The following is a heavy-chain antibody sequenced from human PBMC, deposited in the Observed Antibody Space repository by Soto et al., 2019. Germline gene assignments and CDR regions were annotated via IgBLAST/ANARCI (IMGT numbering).Heavy chain of an antibody. CDR3: AAGLYFFDY. Sequence: SGGGVVQPRRSLRLSCAASGFTFSSYGMHWVRQAPGKGLEWVALISHDGSNKYYPDSVKGRFTISRDNSKNTLYLQMNSLRTEDTAVYYCAAGLYFFDYCGQGTLVIVSS. V-gene: IGHV3-30*03. D-gene: IGHD6-13*01. CDR1: GFTFSSYG. CDR2: ISHDGSNK. J-gene: IGHJ4*02.